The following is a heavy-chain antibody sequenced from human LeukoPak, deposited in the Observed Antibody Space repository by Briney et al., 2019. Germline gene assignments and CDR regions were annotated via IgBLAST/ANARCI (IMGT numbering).Heavy chain of an antibody. CDR1: GGTFSSYA. J-gene: IGHJ6*03. V-gene: IGHV1-69*13. CDR3: ARAAHKSEYYYYYYMDV. CDR2: IIPIFGTA. Sequence: SVKVSCKASGGTFSSYAISWVRQAPGQGLEWMGGIIPIFGTANYAQKFQGRVTITADESTSTAYMELSSLRSEDTAVYYCARAAHKSEYYYYYYMDVWGKGTTVTVSS.